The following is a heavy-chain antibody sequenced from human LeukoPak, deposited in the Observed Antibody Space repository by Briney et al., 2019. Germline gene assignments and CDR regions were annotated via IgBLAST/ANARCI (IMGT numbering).Heavy chain of an antibody. J-gene: IGHJ4*02. V-gene: IGHV3-48*01. Sequence: GGSLRLSCAASGFTFSSYSMNWVRQAPGKGLEWVSYISSSSSTIYYADSVKGRFTISRDNAKNSLYLQMNSLRAEDTAVNYCARVATVTTWDYWGQGTLVTVSS. CDR3: ARVATVTTWDY. CDR2: ISSSSSTI. D-gene: IGHD4-17*01. CDR1: GFTFSSYS.